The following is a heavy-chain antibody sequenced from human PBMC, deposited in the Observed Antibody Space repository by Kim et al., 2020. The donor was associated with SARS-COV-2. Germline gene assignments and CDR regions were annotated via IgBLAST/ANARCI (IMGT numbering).Heavy chain of an antibody. V-gene: IGHV3-21*01. Sequence: GGSLRLSCAASGFTFSSYSMNWVRQAPGKGLEWVSSISSSSSYIYYADSVKGRFTISRDNAKNSLYLQMNSLRAEDTAVYYCARVRVRDYYGSGSYYKSGFDYWGQGTLVTVSS. CDR2: ISSSSSYI. CDR1: GFTFSSYS. CDR3: ARVRVRDYYGSGSYYKSGFDY. J-gene: IGHJ4*02. D-gene: IGHD3-10*01.